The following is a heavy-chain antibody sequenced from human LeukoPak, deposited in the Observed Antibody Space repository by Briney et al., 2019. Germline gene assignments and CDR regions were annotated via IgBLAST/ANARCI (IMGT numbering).Heavy chain of an antibody. J-gene: IGHJ4*02. D-gene: IGHD1-26*01. CDR3: ARGRPYSGGYHLDY. V-gene: IGHV4-39*01. CDR2: IYYSGST. Sequence: SETLSLTCTVSGDSTSSDRYYGGWVRQPLGKGLEWIGNIYYSGSTYYNPSLKSRVTMSVDTSKNQFFLKLNSVTAADTAVYYCARGRPYSGGYHLDYWGQGTLVPVSA. CDR1: GDSTSSDRYY.